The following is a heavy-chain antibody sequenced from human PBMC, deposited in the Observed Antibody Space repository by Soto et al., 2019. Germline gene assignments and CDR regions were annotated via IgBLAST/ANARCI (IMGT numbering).Heavy chain of an antibody. CDR2: MSFDGSNR. CDR3: AREVSASIPYYPVSPAFDY. Sequence: QVQLVESGGGVVQPGRSLRLSCAASGFSFRSYGMHWVRQAPGKGLQWVAVMSFDGSNRFYTDSVKGRFTISRDNSQNTLYLQMDSLRAEDTSVYFCAREVSASIPYYPVSPAFDYWAQGTLVTVSS. J-gene: IGHJ4*02. CDR1: GFSFRSYG. D-gene: IGHD3-10*01. V-gene: IGHV3-30*03.